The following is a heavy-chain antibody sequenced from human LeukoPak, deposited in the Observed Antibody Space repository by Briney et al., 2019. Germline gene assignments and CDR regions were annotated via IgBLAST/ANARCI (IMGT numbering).Heavy chain of an antibody. Sequence: ASVKVSCKAAGYTFTGYYMHWVRRAPGQGLEWMGWINPNSGGTNYAQKFQGRVTMAGDTSISTAYMELSRLRSDDTAVYYCARPPDGITQTHDGGFDPWGQGIMVTVSS. CDR3: ARPPDGITQTHDGGFDP. V-gene: IGHV1-2*02. CDR1: GYTFTGYY. J-gene: IGHJ3*01. CDR2: INPNSGGT. D-gene: IGHD3-10*01.